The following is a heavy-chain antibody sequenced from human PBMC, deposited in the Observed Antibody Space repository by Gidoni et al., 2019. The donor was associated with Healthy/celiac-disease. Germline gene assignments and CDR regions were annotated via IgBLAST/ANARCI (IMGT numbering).Heavy chain of an antibody. J-gene: IGHJ5*02. CDR3: ARERLAMINWFDP. Sequence: QVQLVQSGAEVKKPGASVKVSCKASGYTFTSYAMHWVRQAPGQRLEWMGWINAGNGNTKYSQKFQGRVTITRDTSASTAYMELSSLRSEDTAVYYCARERLAMINWFDPWGQGTLVTVSS. D-gene: IGHD3-16*01. CDR2: INAGNGNT. V-gene: IGHV1-3*01. CDR1: GYTFTSYA.